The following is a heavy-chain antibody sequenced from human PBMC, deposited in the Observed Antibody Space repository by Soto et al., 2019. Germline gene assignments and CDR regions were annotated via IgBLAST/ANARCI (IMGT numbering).Heavy chain of an antibody. J-gene: IGHJ4*02. CDR1: GVSISNSY. D-gene: IGHD6-19*01. Sequence: QVQLQESGPGLVKPSETMSLTCTVSGVSISNSYCSWVRQPPGKKLEWIGHIWNSGTTDYNPSLRGRVTMSVDTSKNQVSLRLSSGNATDTAVYYCARGGGSYTTGWYNDYWGQGTLVTVSS. V-gene: IGHV4-4*09. CDR2: IWNSGTT. CDR3: ARGGGSYTTGWYNDY.